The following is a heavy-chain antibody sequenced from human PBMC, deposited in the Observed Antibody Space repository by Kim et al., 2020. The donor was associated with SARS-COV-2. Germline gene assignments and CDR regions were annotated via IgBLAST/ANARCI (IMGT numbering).Heavy chain of an antibody. CDR3: ARDDWNYDYYYYGMDV. J-gene: IGHJ6*02. Sequence: GGSLRLSCAASGFTFSSYAMHWVRQAPGKGLEWVAVISYDGSNKYYADSVKGRFTISRDNSKNTLYLQMNSLRAEDTAVYYCARDDWNYDYYYYGMDVWGQGTTVTVSS. CDR2: ISYDGSNK. CDR1: GFTFSSYA. D-gene: IGHD1-7*01. V-gene: IGHV3-30-3*01.